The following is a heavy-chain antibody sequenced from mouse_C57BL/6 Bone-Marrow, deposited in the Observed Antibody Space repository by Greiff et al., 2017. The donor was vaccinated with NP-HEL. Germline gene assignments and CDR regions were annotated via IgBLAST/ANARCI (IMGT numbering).Heavy chain of an antibody. CDR3: ARDHLLRAMDY. J-gene: IGHJ4*01. D-gene: IGHD1-1*01. CDR1: GYTFTSYW. Sequence: VKLQQPGAELVKPGASVKLSCKASGYTFTSYWMHWVKQRPGQGLEWIGMIHPNSGSTNYNEKFKSKATLTVDKSSSTAYMQLSSLTSEDSAVYYCARDHLLRAMDYWGQGTSVTVSS. CDR2: IHPNSGST. V-gene: IGHV1-64*01.